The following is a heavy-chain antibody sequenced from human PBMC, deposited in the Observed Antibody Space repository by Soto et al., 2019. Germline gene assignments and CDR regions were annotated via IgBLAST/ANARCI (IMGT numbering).Heavy chain of an antibody. J-gene: IGHJ4*02. CDR1: GFTFSTDW. CDR2: INQAGSTK. V-gene: IGHV3-7*01. CDR3: ARGPN. Sequence: QLVESGGGVVQPGGALRLSCAASGFTFSTDWMSWFRQAPGKGLEWVANINQAGSTKSDVDSVKGRFTISRDNAKNLLYLQWTSLRAEDTALYYCARGPNWGQGTLVTVSS.